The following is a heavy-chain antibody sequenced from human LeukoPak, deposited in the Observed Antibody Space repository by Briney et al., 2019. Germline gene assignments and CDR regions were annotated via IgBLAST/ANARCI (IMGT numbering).Heavy chain of an antibody. CDR1: GFTFSSYA. CDR2: ISYDGSNK. D-gene: IGHD3-22*01. J-gene: IGHJ4*02. V-gene: IGHV3-30*04. Sequence: PGGSLRLSCAASGFTFSSYAMHWVRQAPGKGLEWVAVISYDGSNKYYADSVKGRFTISRDNSKNTLYLQMNSLRAEDTAVYYCAKDFDIHSSGYSLDYWGQGTLVTVSS. CDR3: AKDFDIHSSGYSLDY.